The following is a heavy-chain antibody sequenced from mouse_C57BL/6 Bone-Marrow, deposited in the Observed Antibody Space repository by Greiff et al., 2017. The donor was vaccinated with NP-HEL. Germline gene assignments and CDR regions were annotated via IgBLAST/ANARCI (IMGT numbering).Heavy chain of an antibody. Sequence: DVKLQESGGGLVQPGGSMKLSCVASGFTFSNYWMNWVRQSPEKGLEWVAQIRLKSDNYATHYAESVKGRFTISRDDSKSSVYLQMNNLRAEDTGIYYCTDGGSSSWFAYWGQGTLVTVSA. V-gene: IGHV6-3*01. J-gene: IGHJ3*01. CDR1: GFTFSNYW. D-gene: IGHD1-1*01. CDR3: TDGGSSSWFAY. CDR2: IRLKSDNYAT.